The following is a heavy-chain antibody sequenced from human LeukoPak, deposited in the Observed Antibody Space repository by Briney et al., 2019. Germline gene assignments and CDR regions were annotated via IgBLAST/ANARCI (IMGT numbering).Heavy chain of an antibody. CDR3: ARVDYYGSGSYYGGDY. D-gene: IGHD3-10*01. J-gene: IGHJ4*02. V-gene: IGHV1-2*02. CDR1: GYTFSGYY. Sequence: ASVKVSCKTSGYTFSGYYLNWVRQAPGQGLEWMGWINANSGETNYAQKFQGRVTMTRDTSISTAYMELSRLRSDDTAVYYCARVDYYGSGSYYGGDYWGQGTLVTVSS. CDR2: INANSGET.